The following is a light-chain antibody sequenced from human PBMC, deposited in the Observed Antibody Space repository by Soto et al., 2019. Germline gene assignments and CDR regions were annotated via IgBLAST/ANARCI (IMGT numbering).Light chain of an antibody. Sequence: DIQMTQSPSSLSASIGDRITITCRASQSISTYLNWYQQKPGKAPSLLIYGASTLQSGVPSRFSGSGSATDFTLTISSLQPEDFATSSCHQTFITPPLTFGGGTKVEIK. J-gene: IGKJ4*01. CDR1: QSISTY. CDR3: HQTFITPPLT. CDR2: GAS. V-gene: IGKV1-39*01.